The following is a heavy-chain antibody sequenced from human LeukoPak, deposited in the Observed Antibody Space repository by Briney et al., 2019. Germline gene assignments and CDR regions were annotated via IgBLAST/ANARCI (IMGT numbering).Heavy chain of an antibody. CDR1: GGTFRCYA. CDR3: ARDCSSTSCSYYYYGMDV. V-gene: IGHV1-69*04. CDR2: IIPILGIA. J-gene: IGHJ6*02. Sequence: SVKVSCKASGGTFRCYAISWVRQAPGQGLEWMGRIIPILGIANYAQKFQGRVTITADKSTSTAYMELSSLRSEDTAVYYCARDCSSTSCSYYYYGMDVWGQGTTVTVSS. D-gene: IGHD2-2*01.